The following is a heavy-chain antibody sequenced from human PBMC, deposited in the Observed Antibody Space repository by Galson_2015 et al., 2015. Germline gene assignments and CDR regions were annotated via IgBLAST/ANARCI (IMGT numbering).Heavy chain of an antibody. CDR1: GFTFDDYA. CDR2: ISWNSGSI. J-gene: IGHJ4*02. D-gene: IGHD2-15*01. CDR3: AKDMVRGGSSSDY. Sequence: SLRLSCAASGFTFDDYAMHWVRQAPGKGLEWVSGISWNSGSIGYADSVKGRFTISRDNAKNSLYLQMNSLRAEDTALYYCAKDMVRGGSSSDYWGQGTLVTVSS. V-gene: IGHV3-9*01.